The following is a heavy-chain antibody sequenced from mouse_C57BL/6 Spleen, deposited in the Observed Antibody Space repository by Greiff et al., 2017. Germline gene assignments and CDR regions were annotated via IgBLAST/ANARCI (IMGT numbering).Heavy chain of an antibody. CDR2: INPNNGGT. V-gene: IGHV1-26*01. CDR1: GYTFTDYY. D-gene: IGHD2-4*01. Sequence: VQLQQSGPELVKPGASVKISCKASGYTFTDYYMNWVKQSHGKSLEWIGDINPNNGGTSYNQKFKGKATLTVDKSSSTAYMELRSLTSEDSAVYYCARSGDYDGEDYWGKGTTLTVSS. CDR3: ARSGDYDGEDY. J-gene: IGHJ2*01.